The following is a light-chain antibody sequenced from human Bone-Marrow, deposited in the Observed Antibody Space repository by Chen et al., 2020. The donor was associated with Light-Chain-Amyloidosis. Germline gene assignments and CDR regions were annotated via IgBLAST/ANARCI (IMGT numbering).Light chain of an antibody. CDR2: EVT. J-gene: IGLJ3*02. Sequence: SALTQPPSASGSPGQSVTVSCPGTSSDVGRYNYVSWYQQLPGKAPQLMIYEVTKRPSGVPDRFSGSKSGNTASLTVSGLRADDEADYFCSSYAGTNNWVFGGGTKVTVL. CDR3: SSYAGTNNWV. V-gene: IGLV2-8*01. CDR1: SSDVGRYNY.